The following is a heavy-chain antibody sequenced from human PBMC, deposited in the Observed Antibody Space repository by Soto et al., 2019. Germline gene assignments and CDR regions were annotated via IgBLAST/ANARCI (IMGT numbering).Heavy chain of an antibody. CDR1: GGSISSGGYY. CDR3: ARRYSSSFDY. Sequence: SLTCTVSGGSISSGGYYWSWIRQHPGKGLEWIGYIYYSGSTYYNPSLKSRVTISVDTSKNHFSLKLSSVTAADTAVYYCARRYSSSFDYWGQGTLVTVPQ. D-gene: IGHD6-13*01. CDR2: IYYSGST. J-gene: IGHJ4*02. V-gene: IGHV4-31*03.